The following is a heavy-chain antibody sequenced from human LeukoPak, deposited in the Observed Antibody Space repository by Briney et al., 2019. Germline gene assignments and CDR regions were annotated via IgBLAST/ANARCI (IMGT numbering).Heavy chain of an antibody. CDR3: ARGGAVERYCSSTSCYWVDAFDI. J-gene: IGHJ3*02. CDR2: IDPSDSYA. Sequence: PGESLKISCKGSGYSFTSYWISWVRQMPGKSLEWMGRIDPSDSYANYSPSFQGHVTISADKSISTAYLQWSSLKASDTAMYYCARGGAVERYCSSTSCYWVDAFDIWGQGTMVTVSS. D-gene: IGHD2-2*01. CDR1: GYSFTSYW. V-gene: IGHV5-10-1*01.